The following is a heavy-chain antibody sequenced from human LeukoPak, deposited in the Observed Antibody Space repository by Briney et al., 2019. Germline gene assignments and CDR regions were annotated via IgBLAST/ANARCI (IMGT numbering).Heavy chain of an antibody. J-gene: IGHJ4*02. V-gene: IGHV1-46*01. CDR3: ARSRYYYDSSGYLGY. CDR2: INPSGGST. Sequence: GASVKVSCKASGYTFTSYYMHWVRQAPGQGLEWMGIINPSGGSTSYAQKFQGRVTMTRDTSTSTVYMELSSLRPEDTAVYYCARSRYYYDSSGYLGYWGQGTLVTVSS. CDR1: GYTFTSYY. D-gene: IGHD3-22*01.